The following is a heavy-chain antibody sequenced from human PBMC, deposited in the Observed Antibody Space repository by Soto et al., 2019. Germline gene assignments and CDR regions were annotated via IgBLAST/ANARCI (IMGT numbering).Heavy chain of an antibody. CDR2: IYWDDDK. Sequence: QITLKESGPTLVKPTQTLTLTCTLSGFSVNTTGVGVGWIRQPPGKTLEWLSLIYWDDDKRYNPSLISRLTVTKDTSKNQVVLTMSNLDPADTATYYCAHSALAGTYFFDYWGQGILVTVSS. J-gene: IGHJ4*02. D-gene: IGHD6-19*01. V-gene: IGHV2-5*02. CDR3: AHSALAGTYFFDY. CDR1: GFSVNTTGVG.